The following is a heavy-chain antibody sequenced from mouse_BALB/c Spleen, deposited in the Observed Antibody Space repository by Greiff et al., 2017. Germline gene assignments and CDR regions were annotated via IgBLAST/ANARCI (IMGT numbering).Heavy chain of an antibody. V-gene: IGHV7-3*02. CDR2: IRNKANGYTT. CDR3: ARDTWFAY. Sequence: EVQLVESGGGLVQPGGSLSLSCATSGFTFTDYYMSWVRQPPGKALEWLGFIRNKANGYTTEYSASVKGRFTISRDNSQSILYLQMNTLRAEDSATYYCARDTWFAYWGQGTLVTVSA. CDR1: GFTFTDYY. J-gene: IGHJ3*01.